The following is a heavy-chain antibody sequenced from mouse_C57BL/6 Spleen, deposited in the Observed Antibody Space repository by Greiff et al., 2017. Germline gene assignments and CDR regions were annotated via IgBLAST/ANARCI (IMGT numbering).Heavy chain of an antibody. D-gene: IGHD2-4*01. CDR3: ARPFMITRNYFDY. CDR2: IYPGDGDT. V-gene: IGHV1-82*01. J-gene: IGHJ2*01. Sequence: VQLQQSGPELVKPGASVKISCKASGYAFSSSWMNWVKQRPGKGLEWIGRIYPGDGDTNYNGKFKGKATLTADKSSSTAYMQLSSLTSEDSAVYVCARPFMITRNYFDYWGQGTTLTVSS. CDR1: GYAFSSSW.